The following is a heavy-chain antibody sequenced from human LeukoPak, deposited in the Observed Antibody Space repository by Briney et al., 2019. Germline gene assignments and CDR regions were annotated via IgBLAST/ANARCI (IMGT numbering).Heavy chain of an antibody. CDR2: ISAYNGNT. V-gene: IGHV1-18*01. CDR1: GYTFTSYG. D-gene: IGHD6-13*01. CDR3: ARDGYSSSWQAPYYFDY. Sequence: ASVKVSCKASGYTFTSYGISWVRQAPGQGLEWMGWISAYNGNTNYAQKLQGRVTMTTDTSTSTAYMELRSLRSDDTAVYYCARDGYSSSWQAPYYFDYWGQGTLVTVSS. J-gene: IGHJ4*02.